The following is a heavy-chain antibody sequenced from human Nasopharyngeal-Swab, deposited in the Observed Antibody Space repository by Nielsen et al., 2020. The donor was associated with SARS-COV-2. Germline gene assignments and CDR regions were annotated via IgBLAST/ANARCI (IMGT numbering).Heavy chain of an antibody. CDR2: ISARGTST. D-gene: IGHD3-10*01. J-gene: IGHJ4*02. Sequence: GESLKISCVASGFTFSNYAMSWARQAPGKGLEWVSTISARGTSTFYVDSVKGRFIISRDNSKNTLHVQMSSLRAEDTAVYYCAREGQGTPIDFWGQGTLVTVSS. CDR3: AREGQGTPIDF. V-gene: IGHV3-23*01. CDR1: GFTFSNYA.